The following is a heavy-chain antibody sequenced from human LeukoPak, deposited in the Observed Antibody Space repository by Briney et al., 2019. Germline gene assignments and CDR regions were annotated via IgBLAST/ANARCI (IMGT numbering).Heavy chain of an antibody. CDR2: LYSGGNT. CDR1: GFSVSTDC. CDR3: ARGWGSFEN. V-gene: IGHV3-53*01. Sequence: GGSLRLSCAASGFSVSTDCMTWVRQAPGKGLEWVSTLYSGGNTYYADSVKGRFTISRDNSKNTLYLEMSGLRAEDTAVYSCARGWGSFENWGQGTLVAVSS. D-gene: IGHD7-27*01. J-gene: IGHJ4*02.